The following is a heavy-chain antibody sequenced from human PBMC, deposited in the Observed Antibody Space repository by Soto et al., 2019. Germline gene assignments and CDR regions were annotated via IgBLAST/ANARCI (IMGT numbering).Heavy chain of an antibody. J-gene: IGHJ4*02. Sequence: ASVKVSCKASGGTFSSYAISWVRQAPGQGLEWMGGIIPIFGTANYAQKFQGRVTITADESTSTAYMELSSLRSEDTAVYYCARGPGSYYVYVYFDYWGQGTLVTVAS. V-gene: IGHV1-69*13. CDR2: IIPIFGTA. D-gene: IGHD1-26*01. CDR1: GGTFSSYA. CDR3: ARGPGSYYVYVYFDY.